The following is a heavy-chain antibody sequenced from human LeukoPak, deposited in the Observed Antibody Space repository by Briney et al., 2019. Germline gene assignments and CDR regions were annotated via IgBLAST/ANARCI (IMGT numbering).Heavy chain of an antibody. J-gene: IGHJ4*02. CDR2: IFDSRST. V-gene: IGHV4-30-4*08. CDR1: GASVSSAHYY. D-gene: IGHD7-27*01. CDR3: ASWARDGDY. Sequence: SETLSLTCAVSGASVSSAHYYWNWVRQSPGKGLEWIGYIFDSRSTYYNPSLRSRVTVSIDTSKNEFALRMTSMNVADTAVYYSASWARDGDYWGRGTLVTVSS.